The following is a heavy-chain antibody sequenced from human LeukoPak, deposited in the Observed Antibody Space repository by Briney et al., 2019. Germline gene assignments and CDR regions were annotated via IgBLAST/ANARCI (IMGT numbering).Heavy chain of an antibody. J-gene: IGHJ4*02. CDR2: INWNGGST. Sequence: GGSLRLSCAASGFTFDDYGMSWVRQAPGKGLVWVSGINWNGGSTGYADSVKGRFTISRDNAKNSLCLQMNSLRAEDTALYYCARDPGIAAAEDDYWGQGTLVTVSS. CDR1: GFTFDDYG. V-gene: IGHV3-20*04. CDR3: ARDPGIAAAEDDY. D-gene: IGHD6-13*01.